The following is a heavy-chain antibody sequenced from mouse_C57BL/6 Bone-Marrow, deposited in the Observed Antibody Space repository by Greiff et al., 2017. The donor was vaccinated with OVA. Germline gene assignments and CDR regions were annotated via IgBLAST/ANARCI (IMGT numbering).Heavy chain of an antibody. V-gene: IGHV1-69*01. CDR3: SRGDSSGYPSYAMDY. D-gene: IGHD3-2*02. CDR2: IDPSDSYT. J-gene: IGHJ4*01. Sequence: QVQLQQPGAELVMPGASVKLSCKASGYTFTSYWMHWVKQRPGQGLEWIGEIDPSDSYTNYNQKFKGKSTLTVDKSSSTAYMQLSSLTSEDSAVSYCSRGDSSGYPSYAMDYWGQGTSVTVSS. CDR1: GYTFTSYW.